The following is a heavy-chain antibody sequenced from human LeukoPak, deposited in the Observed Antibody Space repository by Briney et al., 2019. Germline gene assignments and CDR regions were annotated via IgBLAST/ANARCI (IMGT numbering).Heavy chain of an antibody. Sequence: PSETLSLTCAVYGGSFSGYYWSWIRQPPGKGLECVGYIYYTGDTNYNPSLKSRVTMSLDTSKSQFSLKLTSVTAADTAIYYCARYTRIPDYWGRGTLVTVTS. V-gene: IGHV4-59*01. CDR3: ARYTRIPDY. CDR2: IYYTGDT. CDR1: GGSFSGYY. D-gene: IGHD2-15*01. J-gene: IGHJ4*02.